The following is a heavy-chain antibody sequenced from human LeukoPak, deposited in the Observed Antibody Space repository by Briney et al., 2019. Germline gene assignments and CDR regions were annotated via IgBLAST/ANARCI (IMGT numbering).Heavy chain of an antibody. J-gene: IGHJ4*02. CDR3: ATDYLFDY. CDR2: IIPMFGIT. CDR1: GGTFSSYA. V-gene: IGHV1-69*17. Sequence: SVKVSCKASGGTFSSYAISWVRQAPGQGLEWMGGIIPMFGITDYAQNFQGRVTMTKDTSTDTAYMELSSPRSEDTAVYYCATDYLFDYWGQGTLVTVSS.